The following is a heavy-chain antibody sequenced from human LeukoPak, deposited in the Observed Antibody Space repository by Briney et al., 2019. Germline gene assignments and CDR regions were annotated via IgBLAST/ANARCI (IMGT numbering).Heavy chain of an antibody. V-gene: IGHV3-74*01. CDR1: GFTLSSYD. CDR3: ATGSGLWSPDY. CDR2: INTDGSST. J-gene: IGHJ4*02. Sequence: GGSLRLSCAASGFTLSSYDMHWVRQAPGKGLVWVSRINTDGSSTSYADSVKGRFTISRDNAKNRLYVQMNSLRAEDTAVYYCATGSGLWSPDYWGQGTLVTVSS. D-gene: IGHD5-18*01.